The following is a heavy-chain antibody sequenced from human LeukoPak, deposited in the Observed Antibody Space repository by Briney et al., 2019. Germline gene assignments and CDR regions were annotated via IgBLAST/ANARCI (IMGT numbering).Heavy chain of an antibody. CDR2: VVLAGDT. Sequence: PGGSLRLSCTASGFTFSRCDMHWVRHTTGKGLEWVSAVVLAGDTYYPDSVNGRFTISRENAKNSLYLQMNSLRAGDTAVYFCARATMIRGITVYFFDYWGQGTLVTVSS. CDR1: GFTFSRCD. D-gene: IGHD3-10*01. CDR3: ARATMIRGITVYFFDY. V-gene: IGHV3-13*04. J-gene: IGHJ4*02.